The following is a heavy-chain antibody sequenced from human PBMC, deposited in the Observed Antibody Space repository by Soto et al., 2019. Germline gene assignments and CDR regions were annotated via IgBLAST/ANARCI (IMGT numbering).Heavy chain of an antibody. D-gene: IGHD3-9*01. Sequence: PSETLSLTCAVYGGSFSGYYWSWIRQPPGKGLEWIGEINHSGSTNYNPSLKSRVTISVDTSKNQFSLKLSSVTAADTAVYYCARAPLRYFDWPISDNWFDPWGQGTLVPVSS. CDR1: GGSFSGYY. CDR2: INHSGST. CDR3: ARAPLRYFDWPISDNWFDP. J-gene: IGHJ5*02. V-gene: IGHV4-34*01.